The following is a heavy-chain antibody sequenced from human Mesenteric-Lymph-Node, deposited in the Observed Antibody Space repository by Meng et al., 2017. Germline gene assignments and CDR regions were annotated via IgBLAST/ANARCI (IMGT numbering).Heavy chain of an antibody. CDR3: ARGGDSSA. D-gene: IGHD6-19*01. Sequence: VQLVESGGCWIQPWGVLSRFFAASGFTFSNYAMNWVRQTPGTGLEWVSSISGSGVNTYYADSVKGRFTISRDNSKNMLYVQMNSLRADDTAIYYCARGGDSSAWGQGTLVTVSS. CDR2: ISGSGVNT. V-gene: IGHV3-23*04. CDR1: GFTFSNYA. J-gene: IGHJ5*02.